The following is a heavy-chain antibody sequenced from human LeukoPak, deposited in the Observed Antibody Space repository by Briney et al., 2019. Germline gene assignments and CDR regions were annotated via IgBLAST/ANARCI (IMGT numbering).Heavy chain of an antibody. Sequence: GESLKISCKGSGYSFTRNWIGWVRQMPGKGLEWMAIIYPGDSDTRYSPSFQGQVTISADKSINTAYLQWISLKASDTAMYYCARHPKAAGGAYNWFDPWGQGTLVTVSS. J-gene: IGHJ5*02. CDR1: GYSFTRNW. V-gene: IGHV5-51*01. D-gene: IGHD6-13*01. CDR3: ARHPKAAGGAYNWFDP. CDR2: IYPGDSDT.